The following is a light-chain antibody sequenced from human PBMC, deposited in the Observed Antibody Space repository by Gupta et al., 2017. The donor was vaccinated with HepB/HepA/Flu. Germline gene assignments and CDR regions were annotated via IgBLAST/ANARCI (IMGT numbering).Light chain of an antibody. V-gene: IGKV4-1*01. J-gene: IGKJ1*01. CDR2: WAS. Sequence: DIVMTQSPDSLAVSLGERATINCKSSQSVLYSPNNRNYLAWYQQKPGQTPKLLIYWASTRESGVPDRVSGSGSGTEFTLTLSSLQAEDVAVYFCQKYYRALTWTFGHGTKVEIK. CDR3: QKYYRALTWT. CDR1: QSVLYSPNNRNY.